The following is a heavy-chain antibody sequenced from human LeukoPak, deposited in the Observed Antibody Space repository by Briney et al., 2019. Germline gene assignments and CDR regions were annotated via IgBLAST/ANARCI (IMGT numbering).Heavy chain of an antibody. CDR1: GFVFSDFY. Sequence: GRSLTLSCARAGFVFSDFYINWIRHSPGKGLEWLAYISPDGSYTTYGDSVKGRFGICRDNAKNSVSLQMNSLRVEDTAVYFCASDQVSGVFDYWGQGARVTVS. J-gene: IGHJ4*02. V-gene: IGHV3-11*05. D-gene: IGHD5/OR15-5a*01. CDR3: ASDQVSGVFDY. CDR2: ISPDGSYT.